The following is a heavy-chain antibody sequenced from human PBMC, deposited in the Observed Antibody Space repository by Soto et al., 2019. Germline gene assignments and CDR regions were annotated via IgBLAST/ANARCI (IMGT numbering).Heavy chain of an antibody. V-gene: IGHV1-46*01. CDR3: ARDHSISSSGAWWLDP. J-gene: IGHJ5*02. Sequence: GASVKVSCKASGYTFTSNYIHWVRRAPGQGLEWMGTTNPSGGNTNYAQKFQGRVTMTRDTSTSTVYMDLRSLTSEDTAVYYCARDHSISSSGAWWLDPWGQGTLVTVSS. D-gene: IGHD6-13*01. CDR1: GYTFTSNY. CDR2: TNPSGGNT.